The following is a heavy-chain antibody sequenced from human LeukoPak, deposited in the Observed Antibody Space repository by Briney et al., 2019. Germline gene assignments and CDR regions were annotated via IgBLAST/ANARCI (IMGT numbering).Heavy chain of an antibody. Sequence: ASMKVSCKASGYTFTSYYMHWVRQAPGQGLEWMGIINPSGGSTSYAQKFQGRVTMTRDTSTSTVYMELSSLRSEDTAVYYCASVPTLGELMGPFDYWGQGTLVTVSS. V-gene: IGHV1-46*01. CDR1: GYTFTSYY. J-gene: IGHJ4*02. CDR3: ASVPTLGELMGPFDY. D-gene: IGHD3-16*01. CDR2: INPSGGST.